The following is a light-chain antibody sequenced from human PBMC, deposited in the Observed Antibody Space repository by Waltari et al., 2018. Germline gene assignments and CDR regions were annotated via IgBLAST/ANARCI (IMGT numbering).Light chain of an antibody. J-gene: IGLJ2*01. CDR3: QAWDSSTVV. V-gene: IGLV3-1*01. Sequence: SYELNQPPSVSVSPGQTARITCSGDKSRDNYACWYKQKPGQSPVLVIYQDSKRPSGIPERFSGSNSGNTATLTISETQAMDEADYYCQAWDSSTVVFGGGTKLTVL. CDR2: QDS. CDR1: KSRDNY.